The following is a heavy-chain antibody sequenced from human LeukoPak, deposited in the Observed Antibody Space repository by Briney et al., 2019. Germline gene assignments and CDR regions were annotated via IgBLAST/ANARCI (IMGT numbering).Heavy chain of an antibody. V-gene: IGHV4-34*01. D-gene: IGHD2-2*02. Sequence: SENLSLTCAVYGGSFSGYYWSWIRQPLGKGLEWIGEINHSGSTNYNPSLKSRVAISVDTSKNQFSLKLSSVTAADTAVYYCARGGFVVVPAAIRGWFDPWGQGTLVTVSS. CDR2: INHSGST. CDR1: GGSFSGYY. CDR3: ARGGFVVVPAAIRGWFDP. J-gene: IGHJ5*02.